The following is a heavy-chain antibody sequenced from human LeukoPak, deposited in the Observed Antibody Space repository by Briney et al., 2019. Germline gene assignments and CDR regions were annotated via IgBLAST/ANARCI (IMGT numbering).Heavy chain of an antibody. CDR3: ARGSVWSGYFI. CDR1: GFTFSDYY. D-gene: IGHD3-3*01. CDR2: ISSGSGYT. J-gene: IGHJ4*02. Sequence: PGGSLRLSCAASGFTFSDYYMNWIRQAPGKGLEWVSYISSGSGYTNYADSVKGRFTISRDNAKNSLYLQMNSLRAEDTAVYYCARGSVWSGYFIWGQGTLVTVSS. V-gene: IGHV3-11*05.